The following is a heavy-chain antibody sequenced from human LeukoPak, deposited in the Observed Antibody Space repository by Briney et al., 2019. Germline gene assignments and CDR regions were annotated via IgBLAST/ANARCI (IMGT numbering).Heavy chain of an antibody. CDR3: SWGGVWCLAFDF. J-gene: IGHJ3*01. D-gene: IGHD2-8*01. CDR1: GYTVSRYH. V-gene: IGHV3-66*01. CDR2: IYSDSTT. Sequence: GGSQRLFCAASGYTVSRYHKSWARQAPGKGLGWVSIIYSDSTTDYADSVKCRFTISRDSSKNSLYLQVNSLRAEDTAVYYRSWGGVWCLAFDFCGQRTVVTVSS.